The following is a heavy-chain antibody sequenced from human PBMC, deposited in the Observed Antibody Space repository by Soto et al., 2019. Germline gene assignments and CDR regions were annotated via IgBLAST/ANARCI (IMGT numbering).Heavy chain of an antibody. CDR1: GFTFSSYG. CDR2: IWYDGSNK. V-gene: IGHV3-33*01. J-gene: IGHJ5*02. CDR3: ARDPYSSSYFNSATGTGWFDP. D-gene: IGHD6-13*01. Sequence: GGSLRLSCAASGFTFSSYGMHWVRQAPGKGLEWVAVIWYDGSNKYYADSVKGRFTISRDNSKNTLYLQMNSLRAEDTAVYYCARDPYSSSYFNSATGTGWFDPWGQGTLVTVSS.